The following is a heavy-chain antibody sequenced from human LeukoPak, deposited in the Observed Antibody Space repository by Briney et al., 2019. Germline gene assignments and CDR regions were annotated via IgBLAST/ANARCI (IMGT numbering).Heavy chain of an antibody. Sequence: PSETLSLTCTVSGGSISSGGYYWSWIRQHPGKGLEWIGYIYYSGSTYYNPSLKGRVTISVDTSKNQFSLKLSSVTAADTAVYYCARASLYSSTKFDYWGQGTLVTVSS. V-gene: IGHV4-31*03. CDR3: ARASLYSSTKFDY. J-gene: IGHJ4*02. D-gene: IGHD6-13*01. CDR2: IYYSGST. CDR1: GGSISSGGYY.